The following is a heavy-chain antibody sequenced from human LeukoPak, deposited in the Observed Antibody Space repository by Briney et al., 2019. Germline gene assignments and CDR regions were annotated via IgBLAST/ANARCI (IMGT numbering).Heavy chain of an antibody. D-gene: IGHD5-24*01. CDR2: ISSSSAI. CDR3: TRVGYIDEGIDY. Sequence: PGGSLRLSCAASGFTFSSYSMNWVRQAPGMGLEWVSYISSSSAIYYADSVKGRFTISRDNAKNSLYLQMNSLRAEDTAIYYCTRVGYIDEGIDYWGQGTLVTVSS. V-gene: IGHV3-48*04. CDR1: GFTFSSYS. J-gene: IGHJ4*02.